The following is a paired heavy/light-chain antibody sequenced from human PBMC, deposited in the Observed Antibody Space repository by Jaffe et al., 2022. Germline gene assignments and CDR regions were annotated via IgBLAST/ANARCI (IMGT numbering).Light chain of an antibody. V-gene: IGKV3-20*01. CDR2: GAS. CDR3: QQYGSSRLS. CDR1: QSVSSSY. J-gene: IGKJ4*01. Sequence: EIVLTQSPGTLSLSPGERATLSCRASQSVSSSYLAWYQQKPGQAPRLLIYGASSRATGIPDRFSGSGSGTDFTLTISRLESEDFAVYYCQQYGSSRLSFGGGTKVEIK.
Heavy chain of an antibody. J-gene: IGHJ4*02. CDR2: ISASGGTT. CDR3: AKDRGSCSGTSCHLDY. Sequence: EVQLLESGGGLAQPGGSLRLSCAATGFTFSSYAMSWVRQAPGKGLEWVSAISASGGTTYYADSVKGRFTISRDNSKNTLYLQMNSLRAEDTAVYYCAKDRGSCSGTSCHLDYWGQGTLVTVSS. V-gene: IGHV3-23*01. CDR1: GFTFSSYA. D-gene: IGHD2-2*01.